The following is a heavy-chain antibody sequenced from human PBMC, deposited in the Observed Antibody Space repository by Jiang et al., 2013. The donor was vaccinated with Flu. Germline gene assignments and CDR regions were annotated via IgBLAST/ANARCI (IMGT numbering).Heavy chain of an antibody. D-gene: IGHD3-3*01. CDR3: ARARTILRFLEWLTFDAFDI. CDR2: ISSSGSTI. V-gene: IGHV3-48*03. J-gene: IGHJ3*02. CDR1: GFTFSSYE. Sequence: VQLVESGGGLVQPGGSLRLSCAASGFTFSSYEMNWVRQAPGKGLEWVSYISSSGSTIYYADSVKGRFTISRDNAKNSLYLQMNSLRAEDTAVYYCARARTILRFLEWLTFDAFDIWGQGTMVTSLQ.